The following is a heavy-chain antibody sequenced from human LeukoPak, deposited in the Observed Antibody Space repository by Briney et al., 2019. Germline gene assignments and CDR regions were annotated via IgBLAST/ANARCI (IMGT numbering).Heavy chain of an antibody. D-gene: IGHD1-26*01. Sequence: PSETLSLTCTVSGGSISSSSYYWGWSRQPPGKGLEWIGSIYHSGSTYYNPSLKSRVTILVDTSKNQFSLKLSSVTAADTAVYYCARFSGNYHFDYWGQGTLVTVSS. V-gene: IGHV4-39*07. CDR3: ARFSGNYHFDY. J-gene: IGHJ4*02. CDR1: GGSISSSSYY. CDR2: IYHSGST.